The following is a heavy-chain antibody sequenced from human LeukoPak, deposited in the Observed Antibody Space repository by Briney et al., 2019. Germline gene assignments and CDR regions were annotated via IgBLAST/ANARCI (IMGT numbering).Heavy chain of an antibody. Sequence: GGSLRLSCAASGFTFSSYAMHWVRQAPGKGLEWVAAISYDGNNKYYADSVKGRFTISRDNSKNTLYLQMNSLRAEDTAVYYCARGPRFAIRMIVVVTKGHFDYWGQGALVTVSS. CDR2: ISYDGNNK. V-gene: IGHV3-30*04. D-gene: IGHD3-22*01. CDR3: ARGPRFAIRMIVVVTKGHFDY. CDR1: GFTFSSYA. J-gene: IGHJ4*02.